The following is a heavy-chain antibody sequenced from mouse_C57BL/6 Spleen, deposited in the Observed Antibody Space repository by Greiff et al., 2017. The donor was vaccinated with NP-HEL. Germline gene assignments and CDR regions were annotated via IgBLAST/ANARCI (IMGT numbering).Heavy chain of an antibody. CDR1: GYTFTSYW. J-gene: IGHJ3*01. CDR2: IHPNSGST. D-gene: IGHD6-1*01. CDR3: ATLPWFAY. Sequence: VKLQQPGAELVKPRASVKLSCKASGYTFTSYWMHWVKQRPGQGLEWIGMIHPNSGSTNYNEKFKSKATLTVDKSSSTAYMQLSSLTSEDSAVYYCATLPWFAYWGQGTLVTVSA. V-gene: IGHV1-64*01.